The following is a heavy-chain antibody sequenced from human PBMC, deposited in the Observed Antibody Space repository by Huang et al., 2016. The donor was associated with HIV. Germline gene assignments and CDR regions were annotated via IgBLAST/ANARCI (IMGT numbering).Heavy chain of an antibody. CDR1: GYSFTRKA. D-gene: IGHD5-12*01. CDR2: IDTNSGKP. V-gene: IGHV7-4-1*02. J-gene: IGHJ4*02. CDR3: ARDMDNPQWGSYSDGHYLDY. Sequence: QVQLVQSGSEVRKPGASVKISCKASGYSFTRKAINWVRQAPGQGPKWMGWIDTNSGKPTYVQGFTGRFVFSLNTSVSTAYLQISGLKAEDTARYYCARDMDNPQWGSYSDGHYLDYWGQGTLVSVSS.